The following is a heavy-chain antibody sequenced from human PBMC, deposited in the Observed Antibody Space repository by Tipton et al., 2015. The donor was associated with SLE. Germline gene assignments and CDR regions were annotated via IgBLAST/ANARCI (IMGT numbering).Heavy chain of an antibody. CDR1: GFTFSSYD. J-gene: IGHJ5*02. V-gene: IGHV3-23*01. CDR3: AKDSLSWGSSWSPLDP. CDR2: ISGSGGST. Sequence: GSLRLSCAASGFTFSSYDMSWVRQAPGKGLEWVSSISGSGGSTYYADSVKGRFIISRDNSKKTLYMQMNSLRAEDTAVYYCAKDSLSWGSSWSPLDPWGQGTLVSVSS. D-gene: IGHD6-13*01.